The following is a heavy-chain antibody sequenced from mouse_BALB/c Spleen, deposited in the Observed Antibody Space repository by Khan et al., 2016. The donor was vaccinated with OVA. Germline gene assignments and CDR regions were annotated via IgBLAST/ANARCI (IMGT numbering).Heavy chain of an antibody. D-gene: IGHD2-14*01. J-gene: IGHJ3*01. V-gene: IGHV1-26*01. CDR2: VNPNTGGT. CDR1: GYSFTLYY. Sequence: VQLKESGPDLVKPGASVNISCKASGYSFTLYYMSWVKQCHGKSLEWIGRVNPNTGGTDYNQEFKGKAILTVDKSSNTAYMELRSLTSEDSAVYYCARGYDFFAYWGQGTLVTVSA. CDR3: ARGYDFFAY.